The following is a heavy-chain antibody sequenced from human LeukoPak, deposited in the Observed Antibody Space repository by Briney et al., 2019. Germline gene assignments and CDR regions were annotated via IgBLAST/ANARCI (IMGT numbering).Heavy chain of an antibody. V-gene: IGHV4-59*01. CDR2: IYYSGNT. J-gene: IGHJ5*02. CDR1: GGSISSYY. D-gene: IGHD2-2*02. CDR3: VRDLGYCSTTSCYTWFDP. Sequence: SETLSLTCTVSGGSISSYYWSWIRQPPGKGLEWIGYIYYSGNTNYNPSLKSRLTMSVDTSKNQFSLKLSSVTAADTAVYYCVRDLGYCSTTSCYTWFDPWGQGTLVTVSS.